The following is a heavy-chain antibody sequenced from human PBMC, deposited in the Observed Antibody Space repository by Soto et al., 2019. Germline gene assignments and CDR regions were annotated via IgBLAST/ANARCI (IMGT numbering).Heavy chain of an antibody. V-gene: IGHV1-18*01. CDR3: AREIYGGNCCDACDI. CDR1: GYTFTNYG. D-gene: IGHD2-15*01. CDR2: ISPYNGKT. Sequence: QAQLVQSGAEVKKPGASVNISCKASGYTFTNYGFIWVRQAPGHGLEWVGWISPYNGKTEYAQNLQGRVTMTRDKPTSKAYMERRSLRSDDTAVYYGAREIYGGNCCDACDIWGQGTMFTVSS. J-gene: IGHJ3*02.